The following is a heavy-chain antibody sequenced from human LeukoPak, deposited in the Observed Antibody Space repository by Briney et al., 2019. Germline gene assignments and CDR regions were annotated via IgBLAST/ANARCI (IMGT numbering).Heavy chain of an antibody. CDR3: ARERSLVTAMGHYYYYGMDV. CDR2: IWYDGSNK. V-gene: IGHV3-33*01. CDR1: GFTFSSYG. J-gene: IGHJ6*02. Sequence: PGGSLRLSCAASGFTFSSYGMHWVRQAPGKGLEWVAVIWYDGSNKYYADSVKGRFTISRDNSKNTLYLQMNSLRAEDTAVYYCARERSLVTAMGHYYYYGMDVWGQGTTVTVSS. D-gene: IGHD5-18*01.